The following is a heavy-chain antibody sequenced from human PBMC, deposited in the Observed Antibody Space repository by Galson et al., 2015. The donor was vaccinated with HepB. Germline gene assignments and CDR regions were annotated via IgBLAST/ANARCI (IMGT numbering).Heavy chain of an antibody. Sequence: SLRLSCAASGFTFSSYDMTWVRQAPGKGLEWGSFISSSGDKTYYADSVKGRLTISRDNSKNTLHLQMNSLRAEDTAIYYCAKRSNNLNDRSLDYWGQGTLVTVSS. D-gene: IGHD1-20*01. J-gene: IGHJ4*02. V-gene: IGHV3-23*01. CDR3: AKRSNNLNDRSLDY. CDR1: GFTFSSYD. CDR2: ISSSGDKT.